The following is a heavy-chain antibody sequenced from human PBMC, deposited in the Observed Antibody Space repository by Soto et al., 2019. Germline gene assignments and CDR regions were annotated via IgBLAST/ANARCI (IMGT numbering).Heavy chain of an antibody. J-gene: IGHJ6*03. CDR3: ARDNLDLHLSYYYYYYMDV. CDR1: GFTVSSNY. Sequence: GGSLRLSCAASGFTVSSNYMSWVRQAPGKGLEWVSVIYSGGSTYYADSVKGRFTISRDNSKNTLYLQMNSLRAEDTAVYYCARDNLDLHLSYYYYYYMDVWGKGTTVTVSS. V-gene: IGHV3-66*01. D-gene: IGHD1-1*01. CDR2: IYSGGST.